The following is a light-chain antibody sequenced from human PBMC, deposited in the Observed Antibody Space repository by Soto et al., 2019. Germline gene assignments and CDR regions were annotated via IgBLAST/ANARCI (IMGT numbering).Light chain of an antibody. CDR3: YSYTGSITYV. J-gene: IGLJ1*01. CDR2: DVS. V-gene: IGLV2-14*01. Sequence: QSVLTHPASVSGSPGQSITISCTGTSSDIGGYNYVSWYQQHPGKAPKLMIYDVSNRPSGVSNRFSGSKSGNTASLTISGLQAEDEADYYCYSYTGSITYVFGTGTKVTVL. CDR1: SSDIGGYNY.